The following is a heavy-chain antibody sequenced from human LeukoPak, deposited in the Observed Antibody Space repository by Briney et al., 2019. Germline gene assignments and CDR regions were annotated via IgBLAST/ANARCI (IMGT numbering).Heavy chain of an antibody. CDR1: GGSISSYY. D-gene: IGHD2-2*01. Sequence: PPETLSLTCTVSGGSISSYYWSWIRQPPGKGLEWIGYIYTSGSTNYNPSLKSRVTISVDTSKNQFSLKLSSVTAADTAVYYCASSTSCLAIDYWGQGTLVTVSS. V-gene: IGHV4-4*09. J-gene: IGHJ4*02. CDR3: ASSTSCLAIDY. CDR2: IYTSGST.